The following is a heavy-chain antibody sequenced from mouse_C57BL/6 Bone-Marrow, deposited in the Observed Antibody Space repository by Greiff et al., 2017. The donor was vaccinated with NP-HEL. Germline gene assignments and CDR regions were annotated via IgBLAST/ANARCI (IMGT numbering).Heavy chain of an antibody. CDR2: ISNGGGST. CDR1: GFTFSDYY. CDR3: ARGITTVVAHWYFDV. J-gene: IGHJ1*03. V-gene: IGHV5-12*01. Sequence: EVKLEESGGGLVQPGGSLKLSCAASGFTFSDYYMYWVRQTPEKRLEWVAYISNGGGSTYYPDTVKGRFTISRENAKNTLYLQMSRLKSEDTAMYYCARGITTVVAHWYFDVWGTGTTVTVSS. D-gene: IGHD1-1*01.